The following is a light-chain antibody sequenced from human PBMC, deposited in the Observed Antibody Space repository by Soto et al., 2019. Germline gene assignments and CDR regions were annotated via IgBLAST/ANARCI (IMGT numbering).Light chain of an antibody. CDR3: QHYNYWPPWT. Sequence: EILMTQSPATLSLSPGERATLSCRASQSVSRNVAWYQQKHGQAPRLLIYGASTRATGIPARFSGSVSGTEFTLTSSSLQSEDCAVYYCQHYNYWPPWTFGQGTKVEIK. CDR1: QSVSRN. J-gene: IGKJ1*01. CDR2: GAS. V-gene: IGKV3-15*01.